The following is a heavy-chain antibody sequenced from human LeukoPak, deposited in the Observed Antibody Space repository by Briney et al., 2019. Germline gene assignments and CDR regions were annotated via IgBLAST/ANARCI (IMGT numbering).Heavy chain of an antibody. CDR3: ARLWFGEIFNWFDP. Sequence: ASVKVSCKASGYTFTGYYMHWVRQAPGQGLEWMGWINPNSGGTNYAQKFQGRVTMTRDTSISTAYMELSRLRSDDTAVYYCARLWFGEIFNWFDPWGQGTLVTVSS. D-gene: IGHD3-10*01. V-gene: IGHV1-2*02. CDR1: GYTFTGYY. CDR2: INPNSGGT. J-gene: IGHJ5*02.